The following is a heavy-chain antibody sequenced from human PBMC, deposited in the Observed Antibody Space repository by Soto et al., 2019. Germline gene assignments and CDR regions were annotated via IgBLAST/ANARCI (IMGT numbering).Heavy chain of an antibody. D-gene: IGHD6-19*01. CDR3: ASDGEAVAGTGFDP. CDR2: ISSSSSYI. CDR1: GFTFSSYS. V-gene: IGHV3-21*01. Sequence: EVQLVESGGGLVKPGGSLRLSCAASGFTFSSYSMNWVRQAPGKGLEWVSSISSSSSYIYYADSVKGRFTTSIDNAKNSLYLQMNRLRAEDTAVYYCASDGEAVAGTGFDPWGQGTLVTVSS. J-gene: IGHJ5*02.